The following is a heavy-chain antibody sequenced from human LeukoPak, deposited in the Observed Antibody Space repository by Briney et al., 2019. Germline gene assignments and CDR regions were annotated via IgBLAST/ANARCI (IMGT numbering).Heavy chain of an antibody. Sequence: PSETLSLTYAVSGYSISSGHYWGWIRQPPGKGLEWIGSIYHSGSTYYNPSLKSRVTISVDTSKNQFSLKLSSVTAADTAVYYCASAMRPRYYDFWSGFSSDAFDIWGQGTMVTVSS. CDR3: ASAMRPRYYDFWSGFSSDAFDI. D-gene: IGHD3-3*01. J-gene: IGHJ3*02. CDR1: GYSISSGHY. CDR2: IYHSGST. V-gene: IGHV4-38-2*01.